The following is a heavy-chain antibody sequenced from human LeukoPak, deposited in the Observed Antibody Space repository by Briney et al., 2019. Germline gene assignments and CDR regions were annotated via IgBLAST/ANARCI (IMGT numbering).Heavy chain of an antibody. Sequence: GGSLRLSCAVSGFTFSTYSMKWVRQAPGKGLEWASYISDSSAMYYADSVRGRFTISRENDKNSLFLQMNSLRAEDTAVYYCARDGGYSGYDADCWGQGTLVTVSS. V-gene: IGHV3-48*01. J-gene: IGHJ4*02. CDR1: GFTFSTYS. D-gene: IGHD5-12*01. CDR3: ARDGGYSGYDADC. CDR2: ISDSSAM.